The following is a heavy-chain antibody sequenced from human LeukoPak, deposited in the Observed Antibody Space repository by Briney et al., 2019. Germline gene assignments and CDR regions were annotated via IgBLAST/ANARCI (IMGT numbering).Heavy chain of an antibody. Sequence: SVKVSCKASGATFSSYSISWVRQAPGQGLEWMGGIIPIFGTANYAQKFQGRVTITADKSTSTAYMELSSLRSEDTAVYYCARGQGSYTGPFDYWGQGTLVTVSS. CDR3: ARGQGSYTGPFDY. D-gene: IGHD1-26*01. CDR1: GATFSSYS. CDR2: IIPIFGTA. J-gene: IGHJ4*02. V-gene: IGHV1-69*06.